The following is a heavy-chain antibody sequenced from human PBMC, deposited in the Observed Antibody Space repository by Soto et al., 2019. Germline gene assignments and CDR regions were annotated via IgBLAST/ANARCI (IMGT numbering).Heavy chain of an antibody. V-gene: IGHV1-18*01. CDR2: ISAYNGNT. CDR3: LRDLGGWFDP. Sequence: QVQLVQSGAEVKKPGASVKVSCKASGYTFNSYGISWVRQAPGQGLEWMGWISAYNGNTYYLQRFQGRVTITTDTSTSTAYMELRSLRSDDTAVYYCLRDLGGWFDPWGQGTLVTVSS. D-gene: IGHD1-26*01. CDR1: GYTFNSYG. J-gene: IGHJ5*02.